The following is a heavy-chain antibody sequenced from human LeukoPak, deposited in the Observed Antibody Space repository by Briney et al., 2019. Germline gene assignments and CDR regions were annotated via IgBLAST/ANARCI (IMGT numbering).Heavy chain of an antibody. V-gene: IGHV4-30-4*01. Sequence: SETLSLTCTVSGGSVSSGDYCWTWIRQPPGKGLEWIGHIYYSGSTSYNPSLKSRVIISVDTSKNQFSLKLSSVTAADTAVYYCVRDGDYARHYYYGMDVWGQGTTVTVSS. CDR3: VRDGDYARHYYYGMDV. CDR1: GGSVSSGDYC. D-gene: IGHD4-17*01. CDR2: IYYSGST. J-gene: IGHJ6*02.